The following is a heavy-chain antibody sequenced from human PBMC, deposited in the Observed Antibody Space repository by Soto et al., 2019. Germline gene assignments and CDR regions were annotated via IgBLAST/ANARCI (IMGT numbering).Heavy chain of an antibody. CDR1: GFTFNSYS. J-gene: IGHJ4*02. D-gene: IGHD3-10*01. CDR2: ISSSSSTI. Sequence: EVQLVESGGGLVQPGGSLRLSCAASGFTFNSYSMNWVRQAPGKGLEWVSYISSSSSTIYYADSVKGRFTISRDNAKNSRYLQMNSLRDEDTAVYSWARAGYYGSGILLWGQGTLVTVSS. V-gene: IGHV3-48*02. CDR3: ARAGYYGSGILL.